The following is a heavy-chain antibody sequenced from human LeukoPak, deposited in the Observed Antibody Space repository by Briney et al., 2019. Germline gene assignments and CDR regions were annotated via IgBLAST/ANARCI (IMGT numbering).Heavy chain of an antibody. CDR1: GYTFTNYA. D-gene: IGHD4-11*01. CDR2: IIPIFGTA. CDR3: ARERGLDSNYEGFMDV. V-gene: IGHV1-69*13. J-gene: IGHJ6*03. Sequence: ASVKVSCKASGYTFTNYAMNWVRQAPGQGLEWMGGIIPIFGTANYAQKFQGRVTITADESTSTAYMELSSLRSEDTAVYYCARERGLDSNYEGFMDVWGKGTTVTVSS.